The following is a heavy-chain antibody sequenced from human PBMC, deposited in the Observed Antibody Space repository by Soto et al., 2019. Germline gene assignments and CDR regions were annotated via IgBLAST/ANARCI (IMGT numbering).Heavy chain of an antibody. CDR1: GGSFSGYY. J-gene: IGHJ6*03. Sequence: SETLSLTCAVYGGSFSGYYWSWIRQPPGKGLEWIGEINHSGSTNYNPSLKSRVTISVDTSKNQFSLKLSSVTAADTAVYYCARGLITMVRDYMDVWVKGTTVTVS. V-gene: IGHV4-34*01. D-gene: IGHD3-10*01. CDR3: ARGLITMVRDYMDV. CDR2: INHSGST.